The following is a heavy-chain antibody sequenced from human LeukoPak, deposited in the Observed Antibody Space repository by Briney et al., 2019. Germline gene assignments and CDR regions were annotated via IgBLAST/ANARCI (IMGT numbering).Heavy chain of an antibody. J-gene: IGHJ4*02. CDR2: INPNSGGT. CDR3: ARDLEYSSSWSDY. CDR1: GYTFTGFY. D-gene: IGHD6-6*01. V-gene: IGHV1-2*02. Sequence: ASVTVSCKASGYTFTGFYMHWVRQAPGQGLERMGWINPNSGGTNYAQKFQGRVTMTRDTSISTAYMELSRLRSDDTAVYYCARDLEYSSSWSDYWGQGTLVTVSS.